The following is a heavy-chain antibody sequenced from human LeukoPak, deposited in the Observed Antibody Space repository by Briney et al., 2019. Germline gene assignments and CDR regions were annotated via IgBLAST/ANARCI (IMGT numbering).Heavy chain of an antibody. D-gene: IGHD4-17*01. CDR3: ARGSGTTVTSYFDY. CDR2: IYYSGST. J-gene: IGHJ4*02. V-gene: IGHV4-59*01. CDR1: GGSISSYY. Sequence: PSETLSLTCTVSGGSISSYYWSWIRQPPGKGLEWIGCIYYSGSTNYNPSLKSRVTISVDTSKNQFSLKLSSVTAADTAVYYCARGSGTTVTSYFDYWGQGTLVTVSS.